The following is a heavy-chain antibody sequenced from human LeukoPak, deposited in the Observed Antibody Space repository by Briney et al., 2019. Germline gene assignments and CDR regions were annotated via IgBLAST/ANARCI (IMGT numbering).Heavy chain of an antibody. CDR3: ATTSGTSPIDS. Sequence: TSETLSLTCTVSGGSISSYYWTWIRQPPGKGLEWIGYIHYNRGTNYNPSLTSRVTMSVDTSKNQFSLKLSSLTAADTAVYYCATTSGTSPIDSWGLGTLVTVSS. CDR1: GGSISSYY. V-gene: IGHV4-59*01. J-gene: IGHJ4*02. CDR2: IHYNRGT.